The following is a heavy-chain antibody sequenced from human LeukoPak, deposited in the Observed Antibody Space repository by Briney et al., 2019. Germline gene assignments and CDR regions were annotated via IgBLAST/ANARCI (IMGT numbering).Heavy chain of an antibody. CDR2: ISVSGGST. Sequence: PAESLSLSCAASGFTFSKYAMTWVRQAPGPGLELASGISVSGGSTNYAYSVKGRFTISRDNSKNTLYLQMNSLRAEDTAVYYCAKSNYFDSGGHYFFDYWGQGTLVTVSS. V-gene: IGHV3-23*01. D-gene: IGHD3-22*01. CDR3: AKSNYFDSGGHYFFDY. CDR1: GFTFSKYA. J-gene: IGHJ4*02.